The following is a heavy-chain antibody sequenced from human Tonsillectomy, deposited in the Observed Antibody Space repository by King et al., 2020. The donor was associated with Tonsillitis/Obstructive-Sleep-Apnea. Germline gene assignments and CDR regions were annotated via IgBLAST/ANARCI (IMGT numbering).Heavy chain of an antibody. CDR2: VSGSGDST. D-gene: IGHD3-10*01. J-gene: IGHJ4*02. CDR3: AKGISMVQGVIPFDY. V-gene: IGHV3-23*04. Sequence: EVQLVESGGGLVQPGGSLRLSCAASGFTFSSYAMSWVRQAPGKGLEWVSAVSGSGDSTYHADSVKGRFTISRDNSKNTLYLQMYSLRAEDTAVYYCAKGISMVQGVIPFDYWGQGTLVTVSS. CDR1: GFTFSSYA.